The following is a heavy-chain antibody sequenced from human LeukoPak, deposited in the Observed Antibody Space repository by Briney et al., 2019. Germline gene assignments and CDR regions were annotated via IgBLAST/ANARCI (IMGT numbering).Heavy chain of an antibody. CDR3: AEGYGDYYTVLDY. J-gene: IGHJ4*02. D-gene: IGHD4-17*01. V-gene: IGHV3-23*01. CDR1: GFTFSSYA. CDR2: ISTSGGST. Sequence: GGSLRLSCAASGFTFSSYAMSWVRQAPEKGLEWVSGISTSGGSTYYADSVKGRFTISRDNSKNTLYLQMNSLRAEDTAIYYCAEGYGDYYTVLDYWGQGTLVTVSS.